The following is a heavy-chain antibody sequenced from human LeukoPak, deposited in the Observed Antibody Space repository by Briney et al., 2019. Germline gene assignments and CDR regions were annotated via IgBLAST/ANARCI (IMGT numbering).Heavy chain of an antibody. V-gene: IGHV3-48*03. Sequence: PGGSLRLSCAASGFTFSSYEMNSVRQAPGKGLEWVSYISSSGSTIYYAYSVKGRFTISRDNTKNSLYLQMNSLRAEDTAVYYCARGRMVVVVRGNVFAIWGEGTMATVSS. CDR2: ISSSGSTI. CDR3: ARGRMVVVVRGNVFAI. CDR1: GFTFSSYE. D-gene: IGHD3-22*01. J-gene: IGHJ3*02.